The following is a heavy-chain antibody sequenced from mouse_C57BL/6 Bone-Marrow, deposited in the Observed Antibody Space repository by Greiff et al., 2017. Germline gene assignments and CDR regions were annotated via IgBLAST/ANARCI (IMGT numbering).Heavy chain of an antibody. Sequence: EVQLQQSGPELVKPGASVKISCKASGYTFTDYYMNWVQQSHGKSLEWIGDINPNNGGTSYNQKFKGQATLTVDKSSSTAYMELRSLTSEDSAVYYCASGAGYDVTGYYAMDDWGQGTSVTVSS. D-gene: IGHD2-2*01. V-gene: IGHV1-26*01. CDR1: GYTFTDYY. CDR2: INPNNGGT. CDR3: ASGAGYDVTGYYAMDD. J-gene: IGHJ4*01.